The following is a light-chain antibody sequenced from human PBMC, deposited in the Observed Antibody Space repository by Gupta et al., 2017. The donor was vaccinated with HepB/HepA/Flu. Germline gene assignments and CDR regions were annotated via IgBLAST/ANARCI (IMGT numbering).Light chain of an antibody. J-gene: IGLJ2*01. V-gene: IGLV2-14*03. CDR3: SSYTTISTRI. CDR2: DVD. Sequence: QSALTQPASVSGSPGQSITISGTGTSSDIGAYNYVSWFQQHPGQVPKLMIYDVDNRPSGVSNRFSGSKSGNTASLTISGLQTEDEADYYCSSYTTISTRIFGGGTRLTVL. CDR1: SSDIGAYNY.